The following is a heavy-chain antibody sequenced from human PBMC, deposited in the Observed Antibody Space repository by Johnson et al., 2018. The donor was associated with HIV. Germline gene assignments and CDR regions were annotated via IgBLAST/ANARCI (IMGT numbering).Heavy chain of an antibody. Sequence: VQLVESGGGLIQPGGSLRLSCAASGFTVSNNYMTWVRQAPGKGLEWVSIIYSDGNTYYTDSVQGRFTLSRDNIKNTVFLQMNSLRAEDTAVYFCATGSVVVVTADGLLQLHDAFDIWGRGTMVTVSS. CDR1: GFTVSNNY. J-gene: IGHJ3*02. D-gene: IGHD2-15*01. V-gene: IGHV3-53*01. CDR2: IYSDGNT. CDR3: ATGSVVVVTADGLLQLHDAFDI.